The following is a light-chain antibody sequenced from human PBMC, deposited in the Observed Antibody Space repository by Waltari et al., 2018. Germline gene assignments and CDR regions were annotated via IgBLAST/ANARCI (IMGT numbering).Light chain of an antibody. Sequence: QSALTQPASVSGSPGQSITISCTGTSSDVGCYNYVSWYQKHPGKAPKLLIYDVSNRPSGVSNRFSASKSGNTASLIISGLQAEDEADYYCSSYTSSTTLLLIFGGGTKLTVL. CDR3: SSYTSSTTLLLI. CDR2: DVS. CDR1: SSDVGCYNY. J-gene: IGLJ2*01. V-gene: IGLV2-14*03.